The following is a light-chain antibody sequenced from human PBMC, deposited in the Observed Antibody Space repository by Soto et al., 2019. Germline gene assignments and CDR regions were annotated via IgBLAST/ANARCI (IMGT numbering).Light chain of an antibody. CDR2: WAS. CDR1: SSNNKNY. J-gene: IGKJ1*01. CDR3: HQYFSTPWT. Sequence: SSNNKNYLAWYQHKPGQPPKLLIYWASTRESGVPDRISGSGSGTDFSLTISSLQAEDVAVYYCHQYFSTPWTFGQGTKVDIK. V-gene: IGKV4-1*01.